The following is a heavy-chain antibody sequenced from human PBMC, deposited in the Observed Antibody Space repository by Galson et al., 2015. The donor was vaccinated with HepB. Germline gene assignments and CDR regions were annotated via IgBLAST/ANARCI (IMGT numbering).Heavy chain of an antibody. CDR3: ARVFRQWLVLGGHYYYGMDV. V-gene: IGHV4-34*01. D-gene: IGHD6-19*01. Sequence: SETLSLTCAVYGGSFSGYYWSWIRQPPGKGLEWIGEINHSGSTNYNPSLKSRVTISVDTSKNQFSLKLSSVTAADTAVYYCARVFRQWLVLGGHYYYGMDVWGQGTTVTVSS. CDR1: GGSFSGYY. J-gene: IGHJ6*02. CDR2: INHSGST.